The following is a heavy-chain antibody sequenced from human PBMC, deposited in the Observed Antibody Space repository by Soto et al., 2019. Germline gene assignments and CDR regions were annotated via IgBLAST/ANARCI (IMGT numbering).Heavy chain of an antibody. Sequence: QVQLVQSGAEVKKPGSSVKVSCKASGGTCSSYTISWVRQAPGQGLEWMGRIIPILGIANYAQKFQGRVTITADKSTSTAYMELRSLRSEDTAVYCCARDLGAIVATISSHSHYYFHYWGQGTLVTVSS. CDR2: IIPILGIA. J-gene: IGHJ4*02. CDR1: GGTCSSYT. V-gene: IGHV1-69*08. D-gene: IGHD5-12*01. CDR3: ARDLGAIVATISSHSHYYFHY.